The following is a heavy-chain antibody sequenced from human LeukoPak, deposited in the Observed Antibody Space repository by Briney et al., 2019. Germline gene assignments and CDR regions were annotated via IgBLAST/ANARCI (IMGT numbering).Heavy chain of an antibody. V-gene: IGHV4-39*01. Sequence: PSETLSLTCTVSGGSISSSSYYWGWIRQPPGKGLEWIGSIYYSGSTYYNPSLKSRVTISVDTSKNQFSLKLSSVTAADTAVYYCARHVDVVVVAATGPWFDPWGQGTLVTVSS. J-gene: IGHJ5*02. CDR1: GGSISSSSYY. CDR2: IYYSGST. CDR3: ARHVDVVVVAATGPWFDP. D-gene: IGHD2-15*01.